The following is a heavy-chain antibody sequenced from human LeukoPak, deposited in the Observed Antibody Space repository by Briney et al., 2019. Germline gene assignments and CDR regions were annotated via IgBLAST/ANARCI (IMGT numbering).Heavy chain of an antibody. Sequence: PGRSLRLSCAASGFTFSSYAMHWVRQAPGKGLEWVAVISYDGSNKYYADSVRGRFTISRDNSKNTLYLQMNSLRAEDTAVYYCARDNGFYFVAGTFDYWGQGTLVTVSS. CDR1: GFTFSSYA. J-gene: IGHJ4*02. V-gene: IGHV3-30*04. CDR3: ARDNGFYFVAGTFDY. CDR2: ISYDGSNK. D-gene: IGHD6-19*01.